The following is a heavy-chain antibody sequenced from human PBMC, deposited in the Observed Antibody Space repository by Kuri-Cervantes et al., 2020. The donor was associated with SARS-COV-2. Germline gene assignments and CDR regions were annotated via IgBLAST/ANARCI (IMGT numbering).Heavy chain of an antibody. CDR1: GGSISSHY. CDR3: ARDLGGSNYGGGDY. CDR2: IYHSGST. V-gene: IGHV4-59*11. Sequence: ESLKISCTVSGGSISSHYWSWIRQPPGKGLEWIGYIYHSGSTNYNPSLKSRVTISVDTSKNQFSLKLSSVTAADTAVYYCARDLGGSNYGGGDYWGQGTLVTVSS. J-gene: IGHJ4*02. D-gene: IGHD4-23*01.